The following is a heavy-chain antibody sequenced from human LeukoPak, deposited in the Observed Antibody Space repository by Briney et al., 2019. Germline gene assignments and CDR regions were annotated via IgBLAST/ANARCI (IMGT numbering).Heavy chain of an antibody. J-gene: IGHJ4*02. V-gene: IGHV3-21*06. D-gene: IGHD1-14*01. CDR1: GLTFSTSG. Sequence: PGGSLRLSCTATGLTFSTSGFNWVRQAPGKGLEWVASIGPTGSDRYHADSIKGGFHISRDNANNFLYLQMNSLRAEDTAVYYCATETNGRHYDYWGQGTLLTVSS. CDR2: IGPTGSDR. CDR3: ATETNGRHYDY.